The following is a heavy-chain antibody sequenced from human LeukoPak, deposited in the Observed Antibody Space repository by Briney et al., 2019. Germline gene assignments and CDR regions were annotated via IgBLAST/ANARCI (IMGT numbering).Heavy chain of an antibody. CDR2: INPNSGAT. CDR1: GYAFSVHY. CDR3: AKGLTVGFGGIRLGMDV. D-gene: IGHD3-10*01. V-gene: IGHV1-2*02. J-gene: IGHJ6*03. Sequence: ASMKVSCKASGYAFSVHYLHWVRQAPGQGLECLGWINPNSGATNYAQKFQGRVTRTRDTSINTAYMELSSLKSDDTGIYFCAKGLTVGFGGIRLGMDVWGNGTTVTISS.